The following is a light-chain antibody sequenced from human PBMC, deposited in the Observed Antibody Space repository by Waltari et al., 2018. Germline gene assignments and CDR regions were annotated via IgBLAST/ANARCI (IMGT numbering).Light chain of an antibody. CDR2: GAS. V-gene: IGKV3-20*01. J-gene: IGKJ3*01. CDR1: QSVSSSY. CDR3: QQYGSSPPFT. Sequence: EIVLTQSPGTLSLSPGERATLACRTSQSVSSSYLAWYQQKPGQAPRLLIYGASRRTTGIPDRFSGSGSGTDFTLTISRLEPEDFAVYYCQQYGSSPPFTFGPGTKVAIK.